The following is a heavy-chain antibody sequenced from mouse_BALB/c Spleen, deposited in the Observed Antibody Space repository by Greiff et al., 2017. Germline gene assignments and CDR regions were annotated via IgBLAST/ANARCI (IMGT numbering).Heavy chain of an antibody. CDR1: GFTFSSYG. V-gene: IGHV5-6-3*01. CDR3: ARDRGISYGNYSWFAY. Sequence: EVQVVESGGGLVQPGGSLKLSCAASGFTFSSYGMSWVRQTPDKRLELVATINSNGGSTYYPDSVKGRFTISRDNAKNTLYLQMSSLKSEDTAMYYCARDRGISYGNYSWFAYWGQGTLVTVSA. D-gene: IGHD2-1*01. J-gene: IGHJ3*01. CDR2: INSNGGST.